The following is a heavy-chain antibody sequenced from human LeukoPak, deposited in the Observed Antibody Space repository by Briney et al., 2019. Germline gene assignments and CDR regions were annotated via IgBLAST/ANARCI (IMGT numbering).Heavy chain of an antibody. J-gene: IGHJ4*02. CDR3: ARGNWRYYSGY. CDR2: IYYSGST. CDR1: DDSISGYY. V-gene: IGHV4-59*01. D-gene: IGHD1-1*01. Sequence: SETLSLTCTVSDDSISGYYWSWIRQPPGKGLEWIGCIYYSGSTNYNPSLRSRVTTSVDTSKNQVSLRLSSLTAADTAVYYCARGNWRYYSGYWGQGTLVTVSS.